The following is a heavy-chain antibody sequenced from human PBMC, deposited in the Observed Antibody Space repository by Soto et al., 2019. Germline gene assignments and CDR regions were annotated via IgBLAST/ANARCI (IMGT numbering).Heavy chain of an antibody. CDR1: GFTFSSYA. CDR3: AKDRQRGNRSFDY. D-gene: IGHD4-4*01. V-gene: IGHV3-23*01. Sequence: GSLRLSCAASGFTFSSYAMSWVRQAPGKGLEWVSAISGSGGSTYYADSVKGGFTISRDNSKNTLYLQMNSLRAEDTAVYYCAKDRQRGNRSFDYWGQGTLVTVSS. CDR2: ISGSGGST. J-gene: IGHJ4*02.